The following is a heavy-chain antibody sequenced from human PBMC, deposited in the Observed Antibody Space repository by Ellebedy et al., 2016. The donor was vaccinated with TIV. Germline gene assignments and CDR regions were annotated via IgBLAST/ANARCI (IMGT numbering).Heavy chain of an antibody. CDR2: ISASNGDV. V-gene: IGHV1-18*01. CDR1: GYPFISYG. Sequence: AASVNVSCKASGYPFISYGISWVRQAPGQGLEWMGWISASNGDVNYAQNVRGRLTMTTDTSTNTAYMDLRSLRADDTAVYYWARDRDVLTGFANWFDPWGQGTLVTVSS. CDR3: ARDRDVLTGFANWFDP. J-gene: IGHJ5*02. D-gene: IGHD3-9*01.